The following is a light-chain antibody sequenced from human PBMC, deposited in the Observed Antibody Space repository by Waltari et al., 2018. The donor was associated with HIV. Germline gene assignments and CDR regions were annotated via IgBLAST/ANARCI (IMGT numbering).Light chain of an antibody. CDR2: AAS. J-gene: IGKJ4*01. CDR3: QNYISAPLT. CDR1: QGISNY. V-gene: IGKV1-27*01. Sequence: DIQMTQSPSSLSDSVGDRVTFTCRASQGISNYLVWYQQKPGKVPKLLIYAASTLQSGVPSRFSGSGSGTDFTLTISSLQPEDVATYYCQNYISAPLTFGGGTKVEIK.